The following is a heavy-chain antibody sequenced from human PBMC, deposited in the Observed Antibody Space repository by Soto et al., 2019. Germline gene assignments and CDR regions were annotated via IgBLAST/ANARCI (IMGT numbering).Heavy chain of an antibody. D-gene: IGHD2-21*02. Sequence: ASVKVSCKASGYTFTSYDINWVRQATGQGLEWMGWMNPNSGNTGYAQKFQGRVTMTRNTSISTAYMELSSLRSEDTAVYYCATNPNSPVVVTAIGYYYYGMDVWRQGTTVTVSS. CDR2: MNPNSGNT. J-gene: IGHJ6*02. CDR1: GYTFTSYD. V-gene: IGHV1-8*01. CDR3: ATNPNSPVVVTAIGYYYYGMDV.